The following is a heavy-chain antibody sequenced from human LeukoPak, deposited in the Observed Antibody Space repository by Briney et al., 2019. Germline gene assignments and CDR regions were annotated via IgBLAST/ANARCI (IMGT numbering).Heavy chain of an antibody. CDR1: GGTFSSYA. CDR2: IIPIFGTA. J-gene: IGHJ4*02. V-gene: IGHV1-69*05. CDR3: AREGGPRWRSQYYFDY. D-gene: IGHD2-21*01. Sequence: SVKVSCKASGGTFSSYAIRWVRQAPGQGLELMGGIIPIFGTANYAQKFQGRVTITTDESTSTAYMELRSLRSDDTAVYYCAREGGPRWRSQYYFDYWGQGTLVTVSS.